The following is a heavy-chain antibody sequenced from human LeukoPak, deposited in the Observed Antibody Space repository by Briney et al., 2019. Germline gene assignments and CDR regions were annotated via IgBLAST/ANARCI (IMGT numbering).Heavy chain of an antibody. CDR1: GGSFSGYY. J-gene: IGHJ6*03. V-gene: IGHV4-34*01. D-gene: IGHD4-17*01. CDR2: INHSGST. CDR3: ARAPDYGDYVRVEYYYMDV. Sequence: SETLSPTCAVYGGSFSGYYWSWIRQPPGKGLEWIGEINHSGSTNYNPSLKSRVTISVDTSKNQFSLKLSSVTAADTAVYYCARAPDYGDYVRVEYYYMDVWGKGTTVTVSS.